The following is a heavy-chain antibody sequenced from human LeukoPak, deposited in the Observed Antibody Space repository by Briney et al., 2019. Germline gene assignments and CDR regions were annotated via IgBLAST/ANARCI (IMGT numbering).Heavy chain of an antibody. D-gene: IGHD2-2*02. Sequence: GGSLRLSCAASGFTFSSYAMHWVRQAPGKGLEYVSAISSNGGSTYYANSVKGRFTISRDNSKNTLYLQMGSLRAEDMAVYYCGSSTSCYSCADYWGQGTLVTVSS. CDR3: GSSTSCYSCADY. V-gene: IGHV3-64*01. J-gene: IGHJ4*02. CDR2: ISSNGGST. CDR1: GFTFSSYA.